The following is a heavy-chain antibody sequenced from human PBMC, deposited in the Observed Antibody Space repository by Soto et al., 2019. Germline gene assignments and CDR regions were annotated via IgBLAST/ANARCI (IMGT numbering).Heavy chain of an antibody. V-gene: IGHV3-30-3*01. CDR2: ISYDGSDR. Sequence: ESGGGVVQPGRSLRLSCAASGFTFSSFAMHWVRQAPGKGLEWVAIISYDGSDRYYADSVKGRFTISRDNSKNTLYLQMNSLRGEDTAVYHCARDLTSQGYFDYWGQGTLVTVSS. J-gene: IGHJ4*02. D-gene: IGHD3-9*01. CDR3: ARDLTSQGYFDY. CDR1: GFTFSSFA.